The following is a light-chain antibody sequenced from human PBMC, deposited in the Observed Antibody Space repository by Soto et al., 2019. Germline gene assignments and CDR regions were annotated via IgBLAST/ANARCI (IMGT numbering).Light chain of an antibody. CDR2: KAS. V-gene: IGKV1-5*03. J-gene: IGKJ1*01. CDR1: QSISSW. Sequence: DIQMTQSPSTLSASVGDRVTITCRASQSISSWLAWYQQKPGKAPKLLIYKASSLESGVPSRFSGSGSGTEFTLTISSLHHDDFAAYYCQQYNSYSPWTFGQGTKVEIK. CDR3: QQYNSYSPWT.